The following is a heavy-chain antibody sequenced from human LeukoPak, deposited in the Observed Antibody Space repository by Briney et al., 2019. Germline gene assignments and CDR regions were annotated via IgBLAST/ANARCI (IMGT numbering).Heavy chain of an antibody. Sequence: GGTLRLTCAVSGFTIDDYNLNWVCLPQPKGLELDSGSSWNDDSTAYSNSVIGRLTTSSVNTSSYLYLLMNSLIADAATSDYCSRNISSAGTSYFDYWGQGTLVTVSS. CDR3: SRNISSAGTSYFDY. CDR2: SSWNDDST. D-gene: IGHD1-14*01. V-gene: IGHV3-20*04. J-gene: IGHJ4*02. CDR1: GFTIDDYN.